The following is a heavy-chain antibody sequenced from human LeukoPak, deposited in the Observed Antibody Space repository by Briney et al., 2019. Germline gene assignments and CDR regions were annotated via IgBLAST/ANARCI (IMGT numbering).Heavy chain of an antibody. CDR1: GYTFTAYY. J-gene: IGHJ3*02. Sequence: ASVKVSCKASGYTFTAYYMHWVRQAPGQGLEWMGWINPNSGGTNYAQKFQGRVTMTRDTSISTAYMELSRLRSDDTAVYYCARVYYDSSGFGAFDIWGQGTMVTVSS. D-gene: IGHD3-22*01. CDR3: ARVYYDSSGFGAFDI. V-gene: IGHV1-2*02. CDR2: INPNSGGT.